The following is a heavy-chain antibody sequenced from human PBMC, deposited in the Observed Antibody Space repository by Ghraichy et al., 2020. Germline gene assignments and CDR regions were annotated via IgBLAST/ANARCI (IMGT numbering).Heavy chain of an antibody. Sequence: SETLSLTCAVYGGSFSGYYWTWTRQTPGKGLEWIGEINHSGSTNYKPSFKSRVTISVDTSKNQFSLKLSSVTAADTAVYYCARATIRDGMDVWGQGTTVTGSS. D-gene: IGHD5-12*01. CDR3: ARATIRDGMDV. CDR2: INHSGST. J-gene: IGHJ6*02. V-gene: IGHV4-34*01. CDR1: GGSFSGYY.